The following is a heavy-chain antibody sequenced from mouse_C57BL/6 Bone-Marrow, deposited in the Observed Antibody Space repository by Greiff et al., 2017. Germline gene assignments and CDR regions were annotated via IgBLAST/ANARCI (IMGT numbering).Heavy chain of an antibody. V-gene: IGHV5-4*03. Sequence: DVMLVESGGGLVKPGGSLKLSCAASGFTFSSYAMSWVRQTPEKRLEWVATISDGGSYTYYPDNVKGRFTISRDNAKNNLYLQMSHLKSEDTAMYYGARGPLITTVVASYYFDYWGQGTTLTVSS. J-gene: IGHJ2*01. D-gene: IGHD1-1*01. CDR2: ISDGGSYT. CDR1: GFTFSSYA. CDR3: ARGPLITTVVASYYFDY.